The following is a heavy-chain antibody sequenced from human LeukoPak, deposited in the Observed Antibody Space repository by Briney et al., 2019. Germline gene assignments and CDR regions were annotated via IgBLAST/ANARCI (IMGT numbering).Heavy chain of an antibody. CDR1: GFTFSSYA. D-gene: IGHD7-27*01. CDR3: ARDDWGSGAFDI. J-gene: IGHJ3*02. V-gene: IGHV3-23*01. CDR2: ISGSGGST. Sequence: PGGSLRLSCAASGFTFSSYAMSWVRQAPGKGLEWVSAISGSGGSTYYADSVKGRFTISRDNAKNTLYLQMNSLRAEDTAVYYCARDDWGSGAFDIWGQGTMVTVSS.